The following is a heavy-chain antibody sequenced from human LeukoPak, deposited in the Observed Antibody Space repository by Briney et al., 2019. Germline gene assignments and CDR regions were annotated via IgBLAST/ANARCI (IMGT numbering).Heavy chain of an antibody. J-gene: IGHJ3*02. CDR1: GASVSSGGYH. D-gene: IGHD2-15*01. V-gene: IGHV4-61*08. CDR2: IYYSGST. Sequence: SETLSLTCTVSGASVSSGGYHWSWLRQPPGKGLEWIGYIYYSGSTNYNPSLKSRVTISVDTSKNQFSLKLSSVTAADTAVYYCARRPGYCSGGSCYYGGAFDIWGQGTMVTVSS. CDR3: ARRPGYCSGGSCYYGGAFDI.